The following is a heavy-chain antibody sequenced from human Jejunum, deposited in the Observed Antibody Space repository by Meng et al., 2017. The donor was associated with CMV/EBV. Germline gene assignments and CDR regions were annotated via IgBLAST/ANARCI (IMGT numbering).Heavy chain of an antibody. Sequence: DPFMDWVRQAPGKGLEWVGRVRNKRRSYTTEYAASVKGRFTVSRDDSKKSLYLQMNSLKTEDTAIYYCATLGYCSGTNCYTSDYWGQGTLVTVSS. CDR2: VRNKRRSYTT. CDR3: ATLGYCSGTNCYTSDY. V-gene: IGHV3-72*01. J-gene: IGHJ4*02. D-gene: IGHD2-2*02. CDR1: DPF.